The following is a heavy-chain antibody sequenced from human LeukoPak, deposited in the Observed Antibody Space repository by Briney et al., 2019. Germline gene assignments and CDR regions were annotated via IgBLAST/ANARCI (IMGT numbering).Heavy chain of an antibody. CDR3: ATSNNHYYHSPFLAFRSAFDI. Sequence: SVKVSCKASGGTFSSYAISWVRQAPGQGLEWMGRIIPILGIANYAQKFQGRVTITADKSTSTAYMELSSLRSEDTAVYYCATSNNHYYHSPFLAFRSAFDIWGQGTMVTVSS. CDR2: IIPILGIA. J-gene: IGHJ3*02. D-gene: IGHD3-22*01. CDR1: GGTFSSYA. V-gene: IGHV1-69*04.